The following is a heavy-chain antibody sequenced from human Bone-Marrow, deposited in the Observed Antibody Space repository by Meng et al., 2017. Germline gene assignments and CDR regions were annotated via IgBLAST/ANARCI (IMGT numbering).Heavy chain of an antibody. Sequence: RQLGAGLLKPSEPLSPTLAVYGGSCSGYSWSWLRQPPGKGLEWIGEINHSGSTNYNPSLKSRVTISVDTSKNQFSLKLSSVTAADTAVYYCARVGVVVITPNWFDPWGQGTLVTVSS. CDR3: ARVGVVVITPNWFDP. V-gene: IGHV4-34*01. D-gene: IGHD3-22*01. CDR2: INHSGST. CDR1: GGSCSGYS. J-gene: IGHJ5*02.